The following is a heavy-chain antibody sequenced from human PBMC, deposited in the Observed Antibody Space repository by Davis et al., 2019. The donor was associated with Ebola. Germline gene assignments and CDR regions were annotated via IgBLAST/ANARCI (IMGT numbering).Heavy chain of an antibody. CDR3: ARDAVLSRGELDF. V-gene: IGHV4-59*13. J-gene: IGHJ4*02. CDR1: GGSISGYY. CDR2: VYYGGST. Sequence: MPSETLSLTCTVSGGSISGYYWSWIRQAPGKGLEWIGYVYYGGSTDYNPSLKSRVTMSVDTSKSQFTLNLRSVTAADTAVYYCARDAVLSRGELDFWGQGTLVTVSS. D-gene: IGHD3-10*01.